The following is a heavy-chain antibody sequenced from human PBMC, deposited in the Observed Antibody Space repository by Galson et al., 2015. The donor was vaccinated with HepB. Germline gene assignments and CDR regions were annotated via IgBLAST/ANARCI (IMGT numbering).Heavy chain of an antibody. CDR1: GFSLSTSAMC. CDR2: IDWDDDK. CDR3: AHHSPTTGTFDY. J-gene: IGHJ4*02. V-gene: IGHV2-70*11. D-gene: IGHD1-1*01. Sequence: PALVKPTQTLTLTCTFSGFSLSTSAMCVSWIRQPPGKALEWLARIDWDDDKYYRTSLKTRVTISKDTSKNQVVLTMTNMDPVDTATYFCAHHSPTTGTFDYWGQGTLVTVSS.